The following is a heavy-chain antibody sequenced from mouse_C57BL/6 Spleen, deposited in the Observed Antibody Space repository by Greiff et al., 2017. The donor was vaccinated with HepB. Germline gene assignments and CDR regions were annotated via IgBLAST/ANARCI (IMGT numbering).Heavy chain of an antibody. Sequence: QVQLQQPGAELVKPGASVKMSCKASGYTFTSYWITWVKQRPGQGLEWIGDIYPGSGSTNYNEKFKSKATLTVDTSSSTAYMQLSSLTSEDSAVYYCARGVGGLRQGAWFAYWGQGTLVTVSA. CDR3: ARGVGGLRQGAWFAY. CDR1: GYTFTSYW. V-gene: IGHV1-55*01. J-gene: IGHJ3*01. D-gene: IGHD2-4*01. CDR2: IYPGSGST.